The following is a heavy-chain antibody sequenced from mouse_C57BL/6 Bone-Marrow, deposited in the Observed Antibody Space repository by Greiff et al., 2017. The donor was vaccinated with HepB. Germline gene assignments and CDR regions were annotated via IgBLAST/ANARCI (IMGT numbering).Heavy chain of an antibody. D-gene: IGHD5-1*01. CDR3: ARVATVPSPFAY. CDR2: IDPSDSYT. Sequence: VQLQQPGAELVKPGASVKLSCKASGYTFTSYWMQWVKQRPGQGLEWIGEIDPSDSYTNYNQKFKGKATLTVDTSSSTAYMQLRSLTSEDSAVYYCARVATVPSPFAYWGQGTLVTVSA. CDR1: GYTFTSYW. V-gene: IGHV1-50*01. J-gene: IGHJ3*01.